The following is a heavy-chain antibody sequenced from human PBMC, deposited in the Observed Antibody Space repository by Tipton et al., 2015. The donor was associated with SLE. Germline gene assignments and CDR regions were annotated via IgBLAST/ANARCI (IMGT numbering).Heavy chain of an antibody. V-gene: IGHV3-11*04. J-gene: IGHJ4*02. D-gene: IGHD1-26*01. CDR2: IRSSGNTI. Sequence: SLRLSCAASGFTFSDYYMSWIRQAPGKGLEWVSYIRSSGNTIYYADSVKGRFTISRDNAKNSLYLQMNSLRAEDTAVYYCARDKTSMGGHFDYWGQGTLVTVSS. CDR1: GFTFSDYY. CDR3: ARDKTSMGGHFDY.